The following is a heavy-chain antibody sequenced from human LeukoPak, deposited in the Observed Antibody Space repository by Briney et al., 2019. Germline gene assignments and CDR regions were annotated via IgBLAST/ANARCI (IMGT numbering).Heavy chain of an antibody. CDR2: IIPIFGTA. Sequence: SVKVSRKASGGTFSSYAISWVRQAPGQGLEWMGGIIPIFGTANYAQKFQGRVTITTDESTSTAYMELSSLRSEDTAVYYCASYDYGDYGPDYWGQGTLVTVSS. D-gene: IGHD4-17*01. CDR1: GGTFSSYA. CDR3: ASYDYGDYGPDY. J-gene: IGHJ4*02. V-gene: IGHV1-69*05.